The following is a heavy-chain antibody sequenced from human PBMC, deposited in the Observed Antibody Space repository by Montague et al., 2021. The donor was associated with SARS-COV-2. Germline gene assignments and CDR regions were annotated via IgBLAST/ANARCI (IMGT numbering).Heavy chain of an antibody. CDR3: AHLIRYYDIVTGNPFDD. J-gene: IGHJ4*02. D-gene: IGHD3-9*01. CDR1: GFSLSTPSVG. Sequence: PALVKPTQTLTLTCTFSGFSLSTPSVGVAWICQPPGKALEWLAVIYSNGDKRYSPSLQRRLTITKDTSRNQVVVSLTNVDPLDTATYYCAHLIRYYDIVTGNPFDDWGQGTQVTVSS. V-gene: IGHV2-5*01. CDR2: IYSNGDK.